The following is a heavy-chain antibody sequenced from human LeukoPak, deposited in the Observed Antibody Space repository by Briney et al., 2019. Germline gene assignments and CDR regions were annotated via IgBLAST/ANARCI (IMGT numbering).Heavy chain of an antibody. Sequence: KPSETLSLTCTVSGGSISSSSYYWGWIRQPPGKGLEWIGSIYHSGSTYYNPSLKSRVTISVDTSKNQFSLKLSSVTAADTAVYYCARVGATYGGHDYWGQGTLVTVSS. CDR3: ARVGATYGGHDY. J-gene: IGHJ4*02. D-gene: IGHD4-23*01. CDR2: IYHSGST. CDR1: GGSISSSSYY. V-gene: IGHV4-39*07.